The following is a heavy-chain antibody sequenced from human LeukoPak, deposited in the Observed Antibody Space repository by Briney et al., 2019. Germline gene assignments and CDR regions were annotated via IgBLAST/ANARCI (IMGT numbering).Heavy chain of an antibody. CDR3: ARDQGSSWYTEFDP. D-gene: IGHD6-13*01. Sequence: ASLRLSCKASGYTVTSYGISSVRQAPGQGLEWMGWISAYNGNTNYAQKLQGRVTMTTDTSTSTAYMELRSPRSDDTAVYYCARDQGSSWYTEFDPWGQGTLVTVSS. CDR2: ISAYNGNT. CDR1: GYTVTSYG. J-gene: IGHJ5*02. V-gene: IGHV1-18*04.